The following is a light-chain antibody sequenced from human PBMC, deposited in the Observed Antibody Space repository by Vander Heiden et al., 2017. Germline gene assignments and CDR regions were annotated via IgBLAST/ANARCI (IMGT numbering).Light chain of an antibody. CDR1: SSNIGSNT. J-gene: IGLJ3*02. CDR2: SNN. Sequence: QSVLTQPPSASGTPGQRVTISCSGSSSNIGSNTVNWYQQLPGPAPKLLIYSNNQRPSGVPDRFSCSKSGTSASLAISGLQSEDEADYYCAAWDDSLNGPWVFGGGTKLTVL. V-gene: IGLV1-44*01. CDR3: AAWDDSLNGPWV.